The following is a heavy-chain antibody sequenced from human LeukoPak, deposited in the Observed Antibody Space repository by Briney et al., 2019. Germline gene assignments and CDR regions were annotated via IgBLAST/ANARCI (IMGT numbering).Heavy chain of an antibody. V-gene: IGHV4-4*09. CDR1: GGSISSYY. D-gene: IGHD2-2*01. CDR3: ARSRLVSSTSLNWFDP. CDR2: IYTSGST. J-gene: IGHJ5*02. Sequence: SETLSLTCTVSGGSISSYYWSWIRQPPGKGLEWLGYIYTSGSTNYNPSLKSRVTISVDTSKNQFSLKLSSVTAADTAVYYCARSRLVSSTSLNWFDPWGQGTLVTVSS.